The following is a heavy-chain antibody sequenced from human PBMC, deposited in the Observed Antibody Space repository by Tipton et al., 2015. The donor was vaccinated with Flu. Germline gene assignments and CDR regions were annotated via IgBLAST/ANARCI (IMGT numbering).Heavy chain of an antibody. J-gene: IGHJ6*02. D-gene: IGHD3-9*01. CDR1: GGSISSYY. V-gene: IGHV4-59*01. CDR2: IYYSGST. Sequence: TLSLTCTVSGGSISSYYWSWIRQPPGKGLEWMGYIYYSGSTNYNPPLKSRVTISVATAKTQYSLKLSSVTAAGTAVYYCARDRKEILTGSPRYYYGMDVWGQG. CDR3: ARDRKEILTGSPRYYYGMDV.